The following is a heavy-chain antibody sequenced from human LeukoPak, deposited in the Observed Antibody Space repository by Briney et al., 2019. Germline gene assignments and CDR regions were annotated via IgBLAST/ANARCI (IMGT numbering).Heavy chain of an antibody. CDR1: GFTFSSYA. Sequence: PGGSLRLSCAASGFTFSSYAMSWVRQAPGKGLEWVSAISGSSSYIYYADSVKGRLTISRDNAKNSLNLQMNSLRAEDTAVYHCVRGTAVAGYYYYMDVWGKGTTVTVSS. CDR3: VRGTAVAGYYYYMDV. J-gene: IGHJ6*03. D-gene: IGHD6-19*01. V-gene: IGHV3-21*01. CDR2: ISGSSSYI.